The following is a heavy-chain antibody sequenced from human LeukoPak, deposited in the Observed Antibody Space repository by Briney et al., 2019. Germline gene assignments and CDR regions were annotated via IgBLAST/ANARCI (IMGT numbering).Heavy chain of an antibody. CDR2: INPSGGST. J-gene: IGHJ4*02. CDR3: ATLVSGYSYGYIFDY. V-gene: IGHV1-46*01. D-gene: IGHD5-18*01. Sequence: ASVKVSCKASGYTFTSYYMHWVRQAPGQGLEWMGIINPSGGSTSYAQKFQGRVTMTRDTSTSTVYMELSSLRSEDTAVYYCATLVSGYSYGYIFDYWGQGTLVTVSS. CDR1: GYTFTSYY.